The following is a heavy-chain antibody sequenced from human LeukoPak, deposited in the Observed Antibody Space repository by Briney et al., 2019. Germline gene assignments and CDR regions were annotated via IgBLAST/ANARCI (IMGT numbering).Heavy chain of an antibody. CDR3: AKDTPESYLDY. J-gene: IGHJ4*02. CDR1: GFTFSSSW. Sequence: GGSLRLSCVASGFTFSSSWMTWVRQAPGMGLERVANIKADGTGKYYVDSVRGRFSISRDNAKNSLYLELNSLRAEGTAVYYCAKDTPESYLDYWGQGTLVTVSS. CDR2: IKADGTGK. V-gene: IGHV3-7*03.